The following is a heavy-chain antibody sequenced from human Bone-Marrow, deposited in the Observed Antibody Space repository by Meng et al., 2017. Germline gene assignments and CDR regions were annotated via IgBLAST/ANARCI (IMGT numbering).Heavy chain of an antibody. Sequence: SETLSLTCTVSGGSISSSSYYWGWIRQPPGKGLEWIGSIYYSGSTSYNPSLKSRVTISVDTSKNQFSLKLSSVTAADTAVYYCARPQGAARPIWFDPWGQGTLVTVSS. V-gene: IGHV4-39*07. CDR3: ARPQGAARPIWFDP. D-gene: IGHD6-6*01. J-gene: IGHJ5*02. CDR1: GGSISSSSYY. CDR2: IYYSGST.